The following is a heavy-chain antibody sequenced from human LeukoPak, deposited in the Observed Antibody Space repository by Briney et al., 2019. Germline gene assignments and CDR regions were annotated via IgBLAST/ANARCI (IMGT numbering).Heavy chain of an antibody. D-gene: IGHD7-27*01. Sequence: GGSLRLSCAASGFTFSSYWMHWVRQAPGKGLVWVSRINSDGSSTSYADSVKGRFTISRDNSKNTLYLQMNSLRAEDTAVYYCAKDRAWGAFDYWGQGTLVTVSS. CDR2: INSDGSST. J-gene: IGHJ4*02. V-gene: IGHV3-74*01. CDR1: GFTFSSYW. CDR3: AKDRAWGAFDY.